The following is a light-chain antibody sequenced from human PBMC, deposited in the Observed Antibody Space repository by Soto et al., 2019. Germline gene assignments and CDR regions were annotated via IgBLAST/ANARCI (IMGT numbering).Light chain of an antibody. CDR1: SSNIGNNY. CDR3: GTWDSSLSGVV. CDR2: DNN. V-gene: IGLV1-51*01. Sequence: QPVLTQPPSVSAAPGQKVTISCSGSSSNIGNNYVSWYQQLPGTAPKLLIYDNNKRPSGIPDRFSGSKSGTSATLGITGLQTGDEADYYCGTWDSSLSGVVFGGGTKLTVL. J-gene: IGLJ2*01.